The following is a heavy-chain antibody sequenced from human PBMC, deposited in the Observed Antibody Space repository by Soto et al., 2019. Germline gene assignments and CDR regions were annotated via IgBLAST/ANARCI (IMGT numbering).Heavy chain of an antibody. CDR2: IYYSGST. D-gene: IGHD2-21*01. V-gene: IGHV4-39*01. J-gene: IGHJ6*02. CDR1: GGSISISSYY. CDR3: ACCGPRVARYYFYGMDV. Sequence: SETLSLTCTVSGGSISISSYYWGWIRQPPGKGLEWIGSIYYSGSTYYNPSLKSRVTISVDTSKNQFSLKLSSVTAADTAVYYCACCGPRVARYYFYGMDVWGQGTTVTVSS.